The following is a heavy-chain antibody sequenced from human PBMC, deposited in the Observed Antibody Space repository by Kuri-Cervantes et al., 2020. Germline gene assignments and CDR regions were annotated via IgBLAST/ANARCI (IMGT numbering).Heavy chain of an antibody. Sequence: GGSLRLSCAASGFTFSSYAMHWVRQAPGKGLEWVAVISYDGSNKYYADSVKGQFTISRDNSKNTLYLQMNSLRAEDTAVYYCAKGDYYDMSVKDGMDVWGQGTTVTVSS. D-gene: IGHD3-22*01. CDR3: AKGDYYDMSVKDGMDV. J-gene: IGHJ6*02. V-gene: IGHV3-30-3*01. CDR2: ISYDGSNK. CDR1: GFTFSSYA.